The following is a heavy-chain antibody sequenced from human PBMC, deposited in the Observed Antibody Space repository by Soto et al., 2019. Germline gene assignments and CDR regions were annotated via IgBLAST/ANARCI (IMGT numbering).Heavy chain of an antibody. D-gene: IGHD3-22*01. Sequence: SETLSLTCTVSGGSISGSSYYWGWIRQPPGKGLEWIGSIYYSGSTYYNPSLKSRVTISIDTSRNQFSLSLSSVTAADTAVYFCARYSPPKKTYDSNPGWFDPWGQGTLVTVSS. J-gene: IGHJ5*02. CDR3: ARYSPPKKTYDSNPGWFDP. V-gene: IGHV4-39*07. CDR1: GGSISGSSYY. CDR2: IYYSGST.